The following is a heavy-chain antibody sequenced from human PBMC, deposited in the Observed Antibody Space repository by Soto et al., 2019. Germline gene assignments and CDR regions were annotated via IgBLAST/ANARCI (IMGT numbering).Heavy chain of an antibody. Sequence: QVQLVESGGGVVQPGRSLRLSCAASGFTFSSYGMHWVRQAPGKGLEWVAVISYDESYKYYADSVKGRFTISSDNSKNTLYLQMNSLRAEDRAVYYCAKWNGGFDYWGQGTLVTVSS. J-gene: IGHJ4*02. CDR1: GFTFSSYG. D-gene: IGHD3-16*01. V-gene: IGHV3-30*18. CDR3: AKWNGGFDY. CDR2: ISYDESYK.